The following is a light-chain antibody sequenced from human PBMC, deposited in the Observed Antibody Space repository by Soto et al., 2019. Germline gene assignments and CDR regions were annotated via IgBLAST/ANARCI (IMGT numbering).Light chain of an antibody. J-gene: IGKJ1*01. V-gene: IGKV1-39*01. CDR3: QQSYSSPT. CDR1: QSISSY. CDR2: AAS. Sequence: DIQMSQSPSSLSASVGDRVTITCRANQSISSYLNWYQQKPGKAPKLLIYAASSLQSGVPSMFSGSGSGTDCTLTISSLQPEDFATYYCQQSYSSPTFGPGTKGDSK.